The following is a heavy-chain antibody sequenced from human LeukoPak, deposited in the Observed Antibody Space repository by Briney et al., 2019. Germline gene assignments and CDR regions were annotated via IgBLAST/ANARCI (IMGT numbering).Heavy chain of an antibody. CDR1: GGSISRYT. J-gene: IGHJ4*02. V-gene: IGHV4-59*03. Sequence: SETLSLTCTVSGGSISRYTWSWIRQPPGKGLECIGYIYYSGSTNYNPSLKSRVTISVDTSKNQFSLKLSSVTAADTAVYYCAARTMVRGVIHYWGQGTLVTVSS. D-gene: IGHD3-10*01. CDR3: AARTMVRGVIHY. CDR2: IYYSGST.